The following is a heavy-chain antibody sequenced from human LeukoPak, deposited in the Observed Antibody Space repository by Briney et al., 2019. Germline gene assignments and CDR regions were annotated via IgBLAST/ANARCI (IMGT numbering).Heavy chain of an antibody. CDR2: IYYSGST. CDR3: VRGSTLRHYQY. J-gene: IGHJ4*02. D-gene: IGHD3-16*01. CDR1: GGSISSSSCY. V-gene: IGHV4-39*01. Sequence: SETLSLTCAVSGGSISSSSCYWGWIRRPPGKGLEWIGSIYYSGSTYYNPSLKSRVTVSVDTSKNQFSLKLSSVTAADTAVYYCVRGSTLRHYQYWGQGTLVTVSS.